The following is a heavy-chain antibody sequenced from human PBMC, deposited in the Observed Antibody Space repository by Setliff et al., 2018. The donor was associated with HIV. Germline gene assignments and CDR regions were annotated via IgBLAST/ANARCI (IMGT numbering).Heavy chain of an antibody. CDR2: IWYDGSHE. J-gene: IGHJ4*02. CDR3: AKDPFTSSWYGFDY. V-gene: IGHV3-30*02. CDR1: GFIFDRYG. Sequence: PGGSLRLSCAASGFIFDRYGMHWVRQAPGKGLEWVALIWYDGSHETYADSVRGRFSISRDNSKNTLYLQMDSLRPEDTGFYYCAKDPFTSSWYGFDYWGQGALGTVS. D-gene: IGHD6-13*01.